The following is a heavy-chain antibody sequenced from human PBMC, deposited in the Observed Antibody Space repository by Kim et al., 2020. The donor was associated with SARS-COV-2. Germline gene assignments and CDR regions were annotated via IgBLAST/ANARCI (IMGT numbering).Heavy chain of an antibody. J-gene: IGHJ4*02. Sequence: YADSVKGRFTISRDNSKNSLYLQMNSLRTEDTALYYCARNEESLLRIGDYWGQGTLVTVSS. CDR3: ARNEESLLRIGDY. D-gene: IGHD1-26*01. V-gene: IGHV3-43*01.